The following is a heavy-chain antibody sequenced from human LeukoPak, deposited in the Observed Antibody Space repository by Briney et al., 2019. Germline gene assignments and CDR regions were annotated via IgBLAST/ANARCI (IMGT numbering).Heavy chain of an antibody. J-gene: IGHJ4*02. V-gene: IGHV3-30*04. D-gene: IGHD3-22*01. CDR2: IAYDGSYT. CDR1: GFTFSTYT. Sequence: PGRSLRLSCAASGFTFSTYTMYWVRQAPGKGLEWVAVIAYDGSYTYYAESVRGRFTISRDNSKNTLYLQMNSLRVEDTAVYFCAKRGVVIRVILVGFHKEAYYFDSWGQRALVTVSS. CDR3: AKRGVVIRVILVGFHKEAYYFDS.